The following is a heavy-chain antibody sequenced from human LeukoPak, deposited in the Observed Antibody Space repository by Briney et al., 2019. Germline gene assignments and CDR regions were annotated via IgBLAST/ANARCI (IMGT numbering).Heavy chain of an antibody. V-gene: IGHV3-23*01. Sequence: TGGSLRLSCAASGFTFSSYAMSWVRQAPGKGLEWVSAISDSGGSTYYADSVRGRFTISRDNSKITLYLQMNSLRAEDTAVYYCAKDSSSPDWYFDLWGRGTLVTVSS. CDR2: ISDSGGST. D-gene: IGHD2-2*01. CDR3: AKDSSSPDWYFDL. CDR1: GFTFSSYA. J-gene: IGHJ2*01.